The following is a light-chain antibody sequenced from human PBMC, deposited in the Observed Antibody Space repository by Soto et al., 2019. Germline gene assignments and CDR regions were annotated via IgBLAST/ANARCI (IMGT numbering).Light chain of an antibody. J-gene: IGLJ2*01. CDR3: NSYTSTSTHVV. CDR1: TNDVGGYNY. Sequence: QSALTQPASVSGSPGQSITISCAGTTNDVGGYNYVSWYQQHPGKAPKLMIYEVSNRPSGVSNRFSGSKSGNTASLTISGLQAEDEADYYCNSYTSTSTHVVFGGGTKLTFL. CDR2: EVS. V-gene: IGLV2-14*01.